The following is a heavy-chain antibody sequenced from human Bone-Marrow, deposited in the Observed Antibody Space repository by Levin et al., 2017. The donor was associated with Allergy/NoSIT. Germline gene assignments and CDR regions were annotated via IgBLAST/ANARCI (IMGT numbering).Heavy chain of an antibody. CDR3: TRGDSSDN. V-gene: IGHV3-21*03. J-gene: IGHJ4*02. Sequence: GGSLRLSCEASGFNLQNYNMNWVRQGPGKGLEWVSSISSTGSSTYYAQSLKGRLTISRDNPKNLLFLHMNSLRADDTGLYYCTRGDSSDNWGQGTLVTVSS. CDR1: GFNLQNYN. CDR2: ISSTGSST. D-gene: IGHD3-22*01.